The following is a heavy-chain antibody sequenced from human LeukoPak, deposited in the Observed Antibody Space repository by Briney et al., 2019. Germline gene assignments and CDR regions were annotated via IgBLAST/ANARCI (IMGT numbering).Heavy chain of an antibody. CDR1: AGTFSSYA. D-gene: IGHD3-10*01. J-gene: IGHJ3*02. Sequence: ASVKVSCKASAGTFSSYAISWVRQAPGQGLEWMGGIIPIFGTANYAQKFQGRVTITADKSTSTAYMELSSLRSEDTAVYYCARDLEGSGSSDDAFDIWGQGTMVTVSS. CDR3: ARDLEGSGSSDDAFDI. CDR2: IIPIFGTA. V-gene: IGHV1-69*06.